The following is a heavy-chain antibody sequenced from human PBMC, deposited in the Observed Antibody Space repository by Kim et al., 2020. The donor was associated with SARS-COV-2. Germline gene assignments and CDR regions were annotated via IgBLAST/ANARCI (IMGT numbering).Heavy chain of an antibody. CDR2: ISYDGSNK. Sequence: GGSLRLSCAASGFTFSSYGMHWVRQAPGKGLEWVAVISYDGSNKYYADSVKGRFTISRDNSKNTLYLQMNSLRAEDTAVYYCAKDQVVGATTPGDYWGQGTLVTVSS. J-gene: IGHJ4*02. V-gene: IGHV3-30*18. CDR3: AKDQVVGATTPGDY. D-gene: IGHD1-26*01. CDR1: GFTFSSYG.